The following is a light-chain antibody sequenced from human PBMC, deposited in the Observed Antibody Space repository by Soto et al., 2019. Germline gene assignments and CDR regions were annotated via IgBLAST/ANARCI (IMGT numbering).Light chain of an antibody. CDR1: SGHSSYA. J-gene: IGLJ2*01. V-gene: IGLV4-69*01. Sequence: QLVLTQSPSASASLGASVKLTCTLSSGHSSYAIAWHQQQPEKGPRYLMKLDSDGRPTKGDAIPDRFSGSSSGAERYLTLSSRQSEDEADYYCQTWGTGIHVVFGGGTKLTVL. CDR2: LDSDGRP. CDR3: QTWGTGIHVV.